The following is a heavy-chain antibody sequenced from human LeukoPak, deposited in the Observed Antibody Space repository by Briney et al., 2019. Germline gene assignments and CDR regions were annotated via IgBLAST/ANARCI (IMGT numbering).Heavy chain of an antibody. J-gene: IGHJ4*02. CDR3: ARVLDYGDSPTEY. V-gene: IGHV4-38-2*02. Sequence: PSETLSLTCTVSGYSISSGYYWGWIRQPPGKGLEWIGSIFHTGSTYYTPSLKSRLTISVDTSNNQFSLKLRSVTAADTAVYYCARVLDYGDSPTEYWGQGTLVTVSS. CDR1: GYSISSGYY. D-gene: IGHD4-17*01. CDR2: IFHTGST.